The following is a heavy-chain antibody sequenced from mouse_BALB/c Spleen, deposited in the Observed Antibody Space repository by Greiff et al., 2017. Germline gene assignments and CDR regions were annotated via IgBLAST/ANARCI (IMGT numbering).Heavy chain of an antibody. J-gene: IGHJ2*01. CDR1: GYTFTSYW. D-gene: IGHD1-1*01. V-gene: IGHV1-7*01. Sequence: VQVVESGAELAKPGASVKMSCKASGYTFTSYWMHWVKQRPGQGLEWIGYINPSTGYTEYNQKFKDKATLTADKSSSTAYMQLSSLTSEDSAVYYCASPITTVVATDYWGQGTTLTVSS. CDR3: ASPITTVVATDY. CDR2: INPSTGYT.